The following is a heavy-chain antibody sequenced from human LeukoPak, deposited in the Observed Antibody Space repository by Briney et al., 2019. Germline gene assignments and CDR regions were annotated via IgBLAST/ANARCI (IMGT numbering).Heavy chain of an antibody. Sequence: SETLSLTCTVFGGSISGSSYYWGWIRQPPGKGLEWIGNVYYSGTTYYSPSLKSRVTISVDTSKNQFSLKLSSVTAADTAVYYCARELFVRRLPGRGNWFDPWGQGTLVTVSS. D-gene: IGHD3-10*02. CDR2: VYYSGTT. V-gene: IGHV4-39*02. CDR1: GGSISGSSYY. J-gene: IGHJ5*02. CDR3: ARELFVRRLPGRGNWFDP.